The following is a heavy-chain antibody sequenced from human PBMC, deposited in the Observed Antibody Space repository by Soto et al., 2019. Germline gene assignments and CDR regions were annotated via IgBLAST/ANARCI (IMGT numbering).Heavy chain of an antibody. CDR2: ISYDGSNK. D-gene: IGHD5-18*01. CDR3: ANDYRAGYSYGYVDS. J-gene: IGHJ4*02. CDR1: GFTFSSYG. Sequence: QVQLVESGGGVVQPGRSLRLSCAASGFTFSSYGMHWVRQAPGKGLEWVAVISYDGSNKYYADSVKGRFTISRDNSKNTLYLQLNSLRAEDTAVYYCANDYRAGYSYGYVDSWGQGTLVTVSS. V-gene: IGHV3-30*18.